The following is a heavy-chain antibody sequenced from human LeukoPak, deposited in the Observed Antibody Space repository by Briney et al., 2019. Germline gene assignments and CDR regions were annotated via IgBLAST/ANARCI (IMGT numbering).Heavy chain of an antibody. CDR3: ARAHLIAAAGYNWFDP. V-gene: IGHV1-2*02. Sequence: ASVKVSCKASGYTFTAFYMHWVRQAPGQGLEWMGWVNPNSGATNYAQKFQGRVTMTRDTSISTAYMELSRLRSDDTAVYYCARAHLIAAAGYNWFDPWGQGTLVTVSS. CDR1: GYTFTAFY. J-gene: IGHJ5*02. CDR2: VNPNSGAT. D-gene: IGHD6-13*01.